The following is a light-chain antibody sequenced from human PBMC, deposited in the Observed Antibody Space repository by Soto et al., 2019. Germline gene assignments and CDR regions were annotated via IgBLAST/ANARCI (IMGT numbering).Light chain of an antibody. J-gene: IGKJ4*01. V-gene: IGKV3-11*01. Sequence: PGERAPLSCSASQSISNSLAGYQHKPSQAPRLLIYDASHRAIGIPARVSGSGSGTDFTLTISNQEPEDFAVYCCQQKSNWRTFGRGTKVDI. CDR1: QSISNS. CDR3: QQKSNWRT. CDR2: DAS.